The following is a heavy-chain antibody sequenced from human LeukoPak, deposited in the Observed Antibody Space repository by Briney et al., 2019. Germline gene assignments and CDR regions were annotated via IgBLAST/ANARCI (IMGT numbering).Heavy chain of an antibody. D-gene: IGHD4/OR15-4a*01. J-gene: IGHJ4*02. Sequence: PGGSLRLSCTVSGFSVSDNSMSWVRQAPGKGLEWVSFIYSGTTHYSDSVKGRFTISRDNSKNTLYLQMNSLRAEDTAVYYCARRAGAYSHPYVYWGQGTLVAVSS. CDR3: ARRAGAYSHPYVY. CDR2: IYSGTT. V-gene: IGHV3-53*01. CDR1: GFSVSDNS.